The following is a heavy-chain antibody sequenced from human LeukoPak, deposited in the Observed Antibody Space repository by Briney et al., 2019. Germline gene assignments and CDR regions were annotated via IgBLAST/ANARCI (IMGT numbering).Heavy chain of an antibody. CDR3: AREGGYSYGYSY. Sequence: GASVKVSCKASGYTFTGYYMHWVRQAPGQGLEWMGWINPNSGGTNYAQKFQGRVTMTRDTSISTAYMELRSLRSDDTAVYYCAREGGYSYGYSYWGQGTLVTVSS. J-gene: IGHJ4*02. CDR1: GYTFTGYY. D-gene: IGHD5-18*01. CDR2: INPNSGGT. V-gene: IGHV1-2*02.